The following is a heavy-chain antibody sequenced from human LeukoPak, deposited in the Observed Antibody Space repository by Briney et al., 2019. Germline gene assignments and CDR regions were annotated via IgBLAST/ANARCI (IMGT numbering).Heavy chain of an antibody. CDR1: GGSISSYY. D-gene: IGHD6-13*01. CDR2: IYYSGST. J-gene: IGHJ4*02. CDR3: ARVTGYVMEDYFDY. V-gene: IGHV4-59*01. Sequence: MSSGTLSLTCTVSGGSISSYYWSWIRQPPGKGLEWIGYIYYSGSTNYNPSLKSRVTISVDTSKNQFSLRLSSVTAADTAVYYCARVTGYVMEDYFDYWGQGTLVTVSS.